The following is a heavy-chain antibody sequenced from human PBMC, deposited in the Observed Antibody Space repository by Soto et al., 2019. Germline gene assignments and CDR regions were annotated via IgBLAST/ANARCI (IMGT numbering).Heavy chain of an antibody. Sequence: LRLSCAASGCTFTRYSMHWVRQAPGKGLEWVSSISSTTNYIYYGDSMKGRFTISRDNAKNSLYLEMNSLRAEDTAVYYCARESEDLTSNFDYWGQGTLVPVSS. V-gene: IGHV3-21*06. CDR3: ARESEDLTSNFDY. CDR1: GCTFTRYS. J-gene: IGHJ4*02. CDR2: ISSTTNYI.